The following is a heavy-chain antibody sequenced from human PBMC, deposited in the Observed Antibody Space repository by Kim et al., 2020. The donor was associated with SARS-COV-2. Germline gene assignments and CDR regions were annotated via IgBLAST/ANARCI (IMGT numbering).Heavy chain of an antibody. Sequence: SETLSLTCTVSGGSISSYYWSWIRQPPGKGLEWIGYIYYSGSTNYNPSLKSRVTISVDTSKNQFSLKLSSVTAADTAVYYCARLYYYDSSGYYGAEVWGQGTLVTVSS. CDR3: ARLYYYDSSGYYGAEV. D-gene: IGHD3-22*01. CDR1: GGSISSYY. V-gene: IGHV4-59*13. CDR2: IYYSGST. J-gene: IGHJ4*02.